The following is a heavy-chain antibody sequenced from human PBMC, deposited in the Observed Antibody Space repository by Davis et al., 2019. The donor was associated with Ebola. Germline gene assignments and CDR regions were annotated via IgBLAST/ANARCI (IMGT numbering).Heavy chain of an antibody. CDR1: GITFSSYT. CDR3: ARAVYCTNGVCSSQNWFDP. D-gene: IGHD2-8*01. V-gene: IGHV3-21*01. CDR2: ISSNSDYI. Sequence: PGGSLRLSCAASGITFSSYTMNWVRQAPGKGLEWVASISSNSDYIYYADSVKDRFTISRDNAKNSLHLQMSGLRAEDTAVYYCARAVYCTNGVCSSQNWFDPWGQGTLVTVSS. J-gene: IGHJ5*02.